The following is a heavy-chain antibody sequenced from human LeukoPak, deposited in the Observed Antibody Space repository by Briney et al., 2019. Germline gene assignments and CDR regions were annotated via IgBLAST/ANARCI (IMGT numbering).Heavy chain of an antibody. V-gene: IGHV3-30*02. D-gene: IGHD6-6*01. J-gene: IGHJ4*02. CDR3: AKDPLSSIAARFDY. CDR1: GFTFSSYG. Sequence: PGGSLRLSCAASGFTFSSYGMHWVRQAPGKGLEWVAFIRYDGSNKYYADSVKGRFTISRDNSKNTLYLQMNSLRAEDTAVYYCAKDPLSSIAARFDYWGQGTLVTVSS. CDR2: IRYDGSNK.